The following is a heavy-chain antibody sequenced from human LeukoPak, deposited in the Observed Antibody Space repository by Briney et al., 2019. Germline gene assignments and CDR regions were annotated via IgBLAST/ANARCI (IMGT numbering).Heavy chain of an antibody. CDR3: AKGGYEWERPPEGFDP. CDR1: GFTFSSYA. CDR2: ISGSGGST. D-gene: IGHD1-26*01. Sequence: GGSLRLSCAASGFTFSSYAMSWVRQAPGKGLEWVSAISGSGGSTYYADSVKGRFTISRDNSKNTLYLQMNSLRAKDTAVYYCAKGGYEWERPPEGFDPWGQGALVTVSS. V-gene: IGHV3-23*01. J-gene: IGHJ5*02.